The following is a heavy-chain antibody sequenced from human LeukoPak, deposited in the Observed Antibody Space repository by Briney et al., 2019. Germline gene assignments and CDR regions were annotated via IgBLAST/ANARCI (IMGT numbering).Heavy chain of an antibody. CDR2: IYYSGST. J-gene: IGHJ4*02. Sequence: SETLSLTCAVSSGSISSTTYYWGWIRQPPGKGLEWIGSIYYSGSTYYNPSLKSRVTISVDTSRNQFSLKLSSVTAADTAVYYCARDDACSNGVCSYFDYWGQGTLVTVSS. V-gene: IGHV4-39*07. CDR3: ARDDACSNGVCSYFDY. D-gene: IGHD2-8*01. CDR1: SGSISSTTYY.